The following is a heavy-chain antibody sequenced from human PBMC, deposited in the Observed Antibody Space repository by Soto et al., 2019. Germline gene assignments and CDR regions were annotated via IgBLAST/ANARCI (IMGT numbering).Heavy chain of an antibody. Sequence: ASVKVSCKASGYDFTAYDINWVRQASGQGLEWMGWMNPINGATGSARRFQGRVSMTRNTATGTAYLELTSLRSDDTAVYYCGRGPSPRAPAGGTPFYYAMDVWGQGTTVTVSS. CDR3: GRGPSPRAPAGGTPFYYAMDV. J-gene: IGHJ6*02. V-gene: IGHV1-8*02. CDR2: MNPINGAT. CDR1: GYDFTAYD. D-gene: IGHD6-13*01.